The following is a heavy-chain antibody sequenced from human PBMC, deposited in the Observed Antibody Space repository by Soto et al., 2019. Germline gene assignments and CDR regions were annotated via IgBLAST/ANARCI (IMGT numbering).Heavy chain of an antibody. CDR2: ISYDGSNK. CDR3: AKDTYYHDSSGYYVFDY. D-gene: IGHD3-22*01. J-gene: IGHJ4*02. V-gene: IGHV3-30*18. Sequence: QVQLVESGGGVVQPGRSLTLSCAASDFTFSSYGIHWVRQAPGKGLEWVAVISYDGSNKQYVDSVKGRFTMSRDNSKNTVHLQMNSLRVEDTAVYYCAKDTYYHDSSGYYVFDYWGQGTLVTVSS. CDR1: DFTFSSYG.